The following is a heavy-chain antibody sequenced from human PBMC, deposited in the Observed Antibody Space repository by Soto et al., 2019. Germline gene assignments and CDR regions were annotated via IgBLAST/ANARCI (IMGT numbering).Heavy chain of an antibody. CDR3: ARGLYYYDNSGFDY. V-gene: IGHV1-18*04. Sequence: ASVKVSCKTSGYSFTDYKLHWVRQAPGQGLEWMGWISVYNGNTNYAQKLQGRVTMTTDTSTSTAYMELRSLRSDDTAVYYCARGLYYYDNSGFDYWGQGTLVTVSS. CDR2: ISVYNGNT. J-gene: IGHJ4*02. D-gene: IGHD3-22*01. CDR1: GYSFTDYK.